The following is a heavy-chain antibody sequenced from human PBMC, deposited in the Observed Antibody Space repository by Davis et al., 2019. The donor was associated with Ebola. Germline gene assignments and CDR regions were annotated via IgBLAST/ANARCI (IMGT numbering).Heavy chain of an antibody. D-gene: IGHD4/OR15-4a*01. J-gene: IGHJ4*02. CDR2: IYSVSIYI. CDR1: GFTFSSYS. CDR3: ARGRPAGGTNCYFNY. Sequence: GESLKISCAASGFTFSSYSMNWVRQAPGKGLEWVSSIYSVSIYIYYADSVKGRFTISRDNAKNSLYLQMDSLRAEDTAVYYCARGRPAGGTNCYFNYWGQGTLVTVSS. V-gene: IGHV3-21*01.